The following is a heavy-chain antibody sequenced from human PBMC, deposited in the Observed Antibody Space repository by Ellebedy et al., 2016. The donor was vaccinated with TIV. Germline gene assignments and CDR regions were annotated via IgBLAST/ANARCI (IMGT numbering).Heavy chain of an antibody. V-gene: IGHV3-23*01. D-gene: IGHD3-3*02. Sequence: GGSLRLXXAASGFTFSSYAMSWVRQAPRRRLEWVSAISGSGGSTHYVDSVRGRFTISRDNSKNTLYLHMTSLRAEDTAVYYCAKISPTHRGAFDIWGQGTMVTVSS. CDR2: ISGSGGST. CDR3: AKISPTHRGAFDI. J-gene: IGHJ3*02. CDR1: GFTFSSYA.